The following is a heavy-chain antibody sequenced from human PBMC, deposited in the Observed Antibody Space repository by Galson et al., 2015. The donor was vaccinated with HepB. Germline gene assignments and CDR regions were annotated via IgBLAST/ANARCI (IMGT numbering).Heavy chain of an antibody. CDR1: GFTFSSYG. V-gene: IGHV3-30*18. J-gene: IGHJ4*02. D-gene: IGHD6-13*01. CDR3: ANLDSSSWIDY. CDR2: ISYDGSNK. Sequence: SLRLSCAASGFTFSSYGMHWVRQAPGKGLEWVAVISYDGSNKYYADSVKGRFTISRDNSKNTLYLQMNSLGAEDTAVYYCANLDSSSWIDYWGQGTLVTVSS.